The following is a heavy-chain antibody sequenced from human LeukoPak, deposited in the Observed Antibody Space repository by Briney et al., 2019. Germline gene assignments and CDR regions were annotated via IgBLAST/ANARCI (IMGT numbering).Heavy chain of an antibody. CDR1: GYSFTNYA. CDR2: INTDTGNP. D-gene: IGHD2-2*01. Sequence: ASVRVSCKASGYSFTNYAMNWVRQAPGQGLEWMGWINTDTGNPTYAQGFTGRFVFSLDTSVSTAYLQISSLKAEDTALYYCARNQYCSSTNCYGGRGALDFWGQGTLLTVSS. J-gene: IGHJ4*02. V-gene: IGHV7-4-1*02. CDR3: ARNQYCSSTNCYGGRGALDF.